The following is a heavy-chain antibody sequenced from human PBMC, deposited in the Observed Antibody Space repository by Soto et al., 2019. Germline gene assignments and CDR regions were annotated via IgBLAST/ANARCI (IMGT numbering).Heavy chain of an antibody. CDR3: ARRGVAAERPGGWFDP. CDR2: IDPSDSYT. Sequence: GESLKISCKGSGYSFTSYWISWVRQMPGKGLEWMGRIDPSDSYTNYSPSFQGHVTISADKSISTAYLQWSSLKASDTAMYYCARRGVAAERPGGWFDPCGQGTLVTVPS. CDR1: GYSFTSYW. V-gene: IGHV5-10-1*01. J-gene: IGHJ5*02. D-gene: IGHD3-10*01.